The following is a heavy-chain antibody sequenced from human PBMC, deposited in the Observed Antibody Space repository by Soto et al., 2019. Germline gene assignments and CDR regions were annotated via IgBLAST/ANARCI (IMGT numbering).Heavy chain of an antibody. CDR1: GFTFSSYA. D-gene: IGHD3-3*01. CDR2: ISGSGGST. Sequence: GGSLRLSCAASGFTFSSYAMSWVRQAPGKGLEWVSAISGSGGSTYYADSVKGRFTISRDNSKNTLYLQMNSLRAEDTAVYYCAKEFFWSGLPGYNYYGMDVWGQGITVTVS. CDR3: AKEFFWSGLPGYNYYGMDV. V-gene: IGHV3-23*01. J-gene: IGHJ6*02.